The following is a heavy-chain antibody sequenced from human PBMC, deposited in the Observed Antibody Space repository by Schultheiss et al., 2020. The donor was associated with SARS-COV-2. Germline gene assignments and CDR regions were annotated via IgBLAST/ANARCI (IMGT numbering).Heavy chain of an antibody. J-gene: IGHJ4*02. Sequence: SVTLSLTCTVSGGSISSYYWSWIRQPPGKGLEWIGRIYTSGSTNYNPSLKSRVTMSVDTSKNQFSLKLSSVTAADTAVYYCAREYSSSFVDYWGQGTLVTVSS. V-gene: IGHV4-4*07. CDR1: GGSISSYY. CDR3: AREYSSSFVDY. CDR2: IYTSGST. D-gene: IGHD6-6*01.